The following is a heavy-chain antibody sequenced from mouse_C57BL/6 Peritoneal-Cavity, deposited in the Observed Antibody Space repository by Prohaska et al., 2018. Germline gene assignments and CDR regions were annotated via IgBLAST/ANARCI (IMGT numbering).Heavy chain of an antibody. CDR1: GYTFTSYT. Sequence: MSCKASGYTFTSYTMHWVKQRPGQDLEWIGYINPSSGYTKYNQKFKDKATLTADKSSSTAYMQLSSLTSEDAAVYYCARSDITTVVADYGGQGTTLTVSS. CDR3: ARSDITTVVADY. D-gene: IGHD1-1*01. J-gene: IGHJ2*01. V-gene: IGHV1-4*01. CDR2: INPSSGYT.